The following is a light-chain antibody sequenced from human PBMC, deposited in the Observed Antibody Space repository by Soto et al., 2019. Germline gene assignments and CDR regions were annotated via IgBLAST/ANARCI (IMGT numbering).Light chain of an antibody. Sequence: VVMTQSPDSLAVSLGERATIDCKSSQSVLFGSSNKNYLAWYQQKPGQPPKLLIYWASTRESGVPDRFRGSGSGTDFTLTITRRQAEDAAVYYCQQYYETPPTFGQGTKVEIK. CDR2: WAS. J-gene: IGKJ1*01. CDR1: QSVLFGSSNKNY. V-gene: IGKV4-1*01. CDR3: QQYYETPPT.